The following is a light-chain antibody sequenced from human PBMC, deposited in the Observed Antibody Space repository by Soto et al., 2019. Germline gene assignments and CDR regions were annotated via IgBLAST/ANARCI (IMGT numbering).Light chain of an antibody. CDR2: KAT. CDR3: QQYNRYWT. Sequence: DIQMTQSPSTLSASVGDRVTITCRASQSINSWLAWYQQKPGKAPKLLIYKATSLESGVPSRFSGSGSGTEFTLTISSLQPDDFTTYYCQQYNRYWTFGQGTKVDIK. V-gene: IGKV1-5*03. CDR1: QSINSW. J-gene: IGKJ1*01.